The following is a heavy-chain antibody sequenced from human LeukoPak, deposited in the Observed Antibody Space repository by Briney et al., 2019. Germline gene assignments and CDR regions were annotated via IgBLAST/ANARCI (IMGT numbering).Heavy chain of an antibody. D-gene: IGHD6-13*01. CDR3: ARDHIAAAGAYYYYYMDV. CDR2: INPNSGGT. J-gene: IGHJ6*03. V-gene: IGHV1-2*02. CDR1: GYTFTGYY. Sequence: GASVKVSCKASGYTFTGYYMHWVRQAPGQGLEWMGWINPNSGGTNYAQKFQGRVTMTRDTSISTAYMELSRLRSDDTAVYYCARDHIAAAGAYYYYYMDVWGKGTTVTVSS.